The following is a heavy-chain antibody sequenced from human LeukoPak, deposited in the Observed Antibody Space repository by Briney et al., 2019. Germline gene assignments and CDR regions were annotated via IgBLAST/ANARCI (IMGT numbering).Heavy chain of an antibody. D-gene: IGHD2-2*01. J-gene: IGHJ4*02. CDR1: GFTFSSYA. V-gene: IGHV3-23*01. CDR2: ISDSGVST. Sequence: PGGSLRLSCAASGFTFSSYAMSWVRQAPGKGLEWVSAISDSGVSTYYANSVKGRFTISRDNSKNTLYLQVSSLRAEDTAVYYCAKGYCSSSSCHLDYWGQGTLVTVSS. CDR3: AKGYCSSSSCHLDY.